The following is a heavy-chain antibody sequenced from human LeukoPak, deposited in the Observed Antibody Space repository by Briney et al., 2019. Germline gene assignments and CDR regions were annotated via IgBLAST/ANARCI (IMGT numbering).Heavy chain of an antibody. J-gene: IGHJ4*02. D-gene: IGHD3-22*01. CDR3: AREGYDSTGYYPGH. CDR2: ISSSSTTI. Sequence: PGGSLRLYCSASGFTFSSYSRIWAPQAPGKGLEGVSYISSSSTTIYYADSVKGRFTISRDNGKNSLYLQMSSLRDEDTAVYYCAREGYDSTGYYPGHWGQGTLVSVS. V-gene: IGHV3-48*02. CDR1: GFTFSSYS.